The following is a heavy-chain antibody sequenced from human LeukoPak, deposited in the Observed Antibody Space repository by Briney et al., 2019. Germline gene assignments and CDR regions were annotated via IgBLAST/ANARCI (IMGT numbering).Heavy chain of an antibody. CDR3: AVTWNADRTFAP. CDR2: IYYLGTT. J-gene: IGHJ5*02. D-gene: IGHD1-1*01. Sequence: PSETLSLTCTVSGGSISSGSYYYSWIRQPAGKGLEWIGHIYYLGTTNYNPSLRSRVTISMDASKNQFSLNLTSVTAADTAVYYCAVTWNADRTFAPWGQGTLVTVSS. V-gene: IGHV4-61*10. CDR1: GGSISSGSYY.